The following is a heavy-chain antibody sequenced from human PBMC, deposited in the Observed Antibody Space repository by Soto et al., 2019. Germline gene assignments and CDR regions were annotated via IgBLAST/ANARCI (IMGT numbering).Heavy chain of an antibody. CDR2: FDPEDGET. J-gene: IGHJ5*02. CDR3: ATVPVEYYYGSGSYDWFDP. D-gene: IGHD3-10*01. Sequence: VASVKVSCKVSGYTLTELSMHWVRQAPGKGLEWMGGFDPEDGETIYAQKFQGRVTMTEDTSTDTAYMELSSLRSEDTAVYYCATVPVEYYYGSGSYDWFDPWGQGTLVTVSS. V-gene: IGHV1-24*01. CDR1: GYTLTELS.